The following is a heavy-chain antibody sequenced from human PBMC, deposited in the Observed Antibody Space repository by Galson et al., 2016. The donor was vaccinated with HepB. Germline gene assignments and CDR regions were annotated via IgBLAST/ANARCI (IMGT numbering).Heavy chain of an antibody. V-gene: IGHV3-53*01. CDR3: ARRWKEMATITDAFDI. CDR1: GFTVSSNY. CDR2: LYSGGRT. D-gene: IGHD5-24*01. Sequence: SLRLSCAASGFTVSSNYMSWVRQAPGKGLEWVSLLYSGGRTYYADFVKGRFTISRDNSKNTVYLQMNTLRAEDTAVYYCARRWKEMATITDAFDIGGQGTMVTVSS. J-gene: IGHJ3*02.